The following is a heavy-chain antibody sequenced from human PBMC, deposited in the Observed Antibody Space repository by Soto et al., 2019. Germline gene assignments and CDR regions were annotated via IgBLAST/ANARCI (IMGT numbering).Heavy chain of an antibody. D-gene: IGHD3-16*02. V-gene: IGHV1-69*08. CDR2: IIPILGIA. J-gene: IGHJ3*02. CDR3: ARDEDYVYIWGSYRSLILDI. CDR1: GGTFSSYT. Sequence: QVQLVQSGAEVKKPGSSVKVSCKASGGTFSSYTISWVRQAPGKGLEWMGRIIPILGIANYAQKFQGRVTITADKSTSTAYMELSSLRAEDTAVYYCARDEDYVYIWGSYRSLILDIWCQGTMVTV.